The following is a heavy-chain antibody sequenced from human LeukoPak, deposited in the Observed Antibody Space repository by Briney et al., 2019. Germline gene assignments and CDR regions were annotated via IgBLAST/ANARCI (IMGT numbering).Heavy chain of an antibody. V-gene: IGHV3-23*01. Sequence: GGSLSLSCAASGFTFSSYAMSWIRQVPAKGLEWVSAISTTTYYADFVEGRFTISRDNSKNTLYLQMNSLRAEDTAVYYCAKPIGPRYGDYHNSCFDSWGQGTLVTVSS. CDR3: AKPIGPRYGDYHNSCFDS. CDR1: GFTFSSYA. CDR2: ISTTT. J-gene: IGHJ5*01. D-gene: IGHD4-17*01.